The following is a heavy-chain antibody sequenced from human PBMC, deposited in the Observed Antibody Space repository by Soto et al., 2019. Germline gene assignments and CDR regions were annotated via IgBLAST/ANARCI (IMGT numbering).Heavy chain of an antibody. Sequence: PGGSLRLSCAASGFTFSDYYMSWIRQAPGKGLEWVSYISSSGSTIYYADSVKGRFTISRDNAKNSLYLQMNSLRAEDTAVYYCAREKKYDILTGYSPRAFDIWGQGTMVTVSS. CDR3: AREKKYDILTGYSPRAFDI. D-gene: IGHD3-9*01. J-gene: IGHJ3*02. CDR1: GFTFSDYY. V-gene: IGHV3-11*01. CDR2: ISSSGSTI.